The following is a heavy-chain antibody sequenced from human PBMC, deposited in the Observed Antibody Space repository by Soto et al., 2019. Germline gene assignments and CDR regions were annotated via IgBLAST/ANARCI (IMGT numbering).Heavy chain of an antibody. D-gene: IGHD1-7*01. V-gene: IGHV3-21*01. CDR1: GFTFSSDS. Sequence: EVQLVESGGGLVKPGGSLRLSCAASGFTFSSDSMGWVRQAPGKGLEWVSSISSSGRFMNYADSVKGRFTISRDNAKKPPELQKSSPKDEDTGGVYCARDPPTGTTLDWFDSWGQGTLVTVSS. CDR2: ISSSGRFM. J-gene: IGHJ5*01. CDR3: ARDPPTGTTLDWFDS.